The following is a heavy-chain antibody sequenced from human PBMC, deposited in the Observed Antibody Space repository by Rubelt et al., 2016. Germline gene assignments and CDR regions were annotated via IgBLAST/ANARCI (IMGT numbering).Heavy chain of an antibody. V-gene: IGHV4-61*05. CDR1: GGSISSSSYY. CDR3: ARANSYGSRPDY. CDR2: IYYSGST. D-gene: IGHD5-18*01. Sequence: QLQLQESGPGLVKPSETLSLTCTVSGGSISSSSYYWGWIRQPPGKGLEWIGYIYYSGSTNYNPSLKSRVTISVDTSKNQFSLKLSSVTAADTAVYYCARANSYGSRPDYWGQGTLVTVSS. J-gene: IGHJ4*02.